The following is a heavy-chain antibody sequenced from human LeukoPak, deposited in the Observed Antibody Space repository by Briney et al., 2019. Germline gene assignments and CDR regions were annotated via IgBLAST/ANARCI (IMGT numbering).Heavy chain of an antibody. V-gene: IGHV4-34*01. D-gene: IGHD3-3*01. CDR2: INHSGST. CDR1: GGSFSGYY. CDR3: ARGLYYDFWSGYPGYFDY. J-gene: IGHJ4*02. Sequence: PSETLSLTCAVYGGSFSGYYWSWTRQPPGKGLEWIGEINHSGSTNYNPSLKSRVTISVDTSKNQFSLKLSSVTAADTAVYYCARGLYYDFWSGYPGYFDYWGQGTLVTVSS.